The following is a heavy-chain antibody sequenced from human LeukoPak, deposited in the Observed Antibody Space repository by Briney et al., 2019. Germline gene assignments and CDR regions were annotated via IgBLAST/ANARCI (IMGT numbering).Heavy chain of an antibody. CDR1: GFPFSSYS. CDR2: ISSSSSYI. Sequence: GGSLRLSCAASGFPFSSYSTNWVRRAPGKGLEWVSFISSSSSYIYFADSVKGRFTISRDNAKNSLYLQMNSLRAEDTAVYYCARDMGGSGFDYWGQGTLVTVSS. V-gene: IGHV3-21*01. D-gene: IGHD2-15*01. J-gene: IGHJ4*02. CDR3: ARDMGGSGFDY.